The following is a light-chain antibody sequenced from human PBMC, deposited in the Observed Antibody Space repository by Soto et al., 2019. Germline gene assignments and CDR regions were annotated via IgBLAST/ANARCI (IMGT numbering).Light chain of an antibody. J-gene: IGLJ1*01. CDR2: GKN. CDR3: AVWDESLRAYV. V-gene: IGLV1-47*02. CDR1: TSNIGSNY. Sequence: QSVLTQPPSASGTPGQRVTISCSGSTSNIGSNYVYWYQQFPGTAPKLLIFGKNRRPSGVPDRFSGSKSDTSASLAISGLRSEDEADYYCAVWDESLRAYVFASGTKVTVL.